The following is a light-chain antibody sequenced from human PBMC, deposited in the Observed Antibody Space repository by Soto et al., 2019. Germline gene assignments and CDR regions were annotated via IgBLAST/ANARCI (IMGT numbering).Light chain of an antibody. CDR3: RSYTSSSTRV. CDR1: SSDVGGYNY. J-gene: IGLJ3*02. V-gene: IGLV2-14*01. Sequence: QSALTQPASVSGSPGQSITISCTGTSSDVGGYNYVSWYQQHPGKAPKLMIYEVSNRPSGVSNRFSGSKSGNTASLTIYGLQAEGEADYYCRSYTSSSTRVFGGGTKLTVL. CDR2: EVS.